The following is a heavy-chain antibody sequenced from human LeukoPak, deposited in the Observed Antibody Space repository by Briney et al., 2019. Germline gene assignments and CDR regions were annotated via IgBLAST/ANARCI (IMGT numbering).Heavy chain of an antibody. CDR2: IYSGGFT. CDR3: ARVEGSTITNYFDY. CDR1: GFTVSSNY. D-gene: IGHD1-14*01. Sequence: PGGSLRLSCAASGFTVSSNYVSWVRQAPGKGLEWVSIIYSGGFTYYADSVKGRFTISRDNSKNTLYLQVNTLRPEDTAVYYCARVEGSTITNYFDYWGQGTLVTVSS. J-gene: IGHJ4*02. V-gene: IGHV3-66*01.